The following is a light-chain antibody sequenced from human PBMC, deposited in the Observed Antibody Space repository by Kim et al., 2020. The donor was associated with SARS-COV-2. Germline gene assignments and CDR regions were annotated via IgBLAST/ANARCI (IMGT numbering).Light chain of an antibody. CDR1: HDVDSY. CDR2: GAT. J-gene: IGKJ2*01. CDR3: QHRSGGPPYT. Sequence: VLTQSPVSLSVPPGERATLSCRASHDVDSYLFWFHHKPGQAPRLLIHGATDRATGIPARFSGSGFDTDFTLTISNVEPEDSGIYYCQHRSGGPPYTFGQGTKLEI. V-gene: IGKV3-11*01.